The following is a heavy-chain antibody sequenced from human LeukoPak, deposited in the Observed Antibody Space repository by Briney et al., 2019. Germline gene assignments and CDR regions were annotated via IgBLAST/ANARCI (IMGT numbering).Heavy chain of an antibody. CDR2: INHSGST. J-gene: IGHJ5*02. CDR1: GGSFSGYY. CDR3: ARGQQGYQLLSDWFDP. D-gene: IGHD2-2*01. Sequence: SETLSLTCAVDGGSFSGYYWSWIRQPPGKGLELIGEINHSGSTNYNPSLKSRVTISVDTSKNQFSLKLSYVTAADTAVYYCARGQQGYQLLSDWFDPWGQGTLVTVSS. V-gene: IGHV4-34*01.